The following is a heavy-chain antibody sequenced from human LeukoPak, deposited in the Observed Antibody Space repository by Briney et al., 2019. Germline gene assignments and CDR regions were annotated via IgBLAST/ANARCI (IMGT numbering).Heavy chain of an antibody. D-gene: IGHD3-16*01. CDR3: ARRSVGGGERFDY. CDR2: IYNSGST. Sequence: SETLSLTCTVSGGSVSSGGYYWTWIRQPLGKGLEWIGYIYNSGSTNYNPSRKSRVTISADTSKNQFSLKLSSVTAVDTAVYYCARRSVGGGERFDYWGQGILVTVSS. J-gene: IGHJ4*02. V-gene: IGHV4-61*08. CDR1: GGSVSSGGYY.